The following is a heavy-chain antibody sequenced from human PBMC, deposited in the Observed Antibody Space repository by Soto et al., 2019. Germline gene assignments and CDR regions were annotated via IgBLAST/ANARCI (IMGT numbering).Heavy chain of an antibody. CDR2: IIPIFGTA. J-gene: IGHJ6*02. CDR1: GGTFSSYA. D-gene: IGHD3-3*01. V-gene: IGHV1-69*06. Sequence: QVQLVQSGAEVKKPGSSVKVSCKASGGTFSSYAISWVRQAPGQGLEWMGGIIPIFGTANYAQKFQGRVTITADKSTSTAYMELSSVRSEDTAVYYCARVLYYDFWSGYHDYYYYGMDVWGQGTTVTVSS. CDR3: ARVLYYDFWSGYHDYYYYGMDV.